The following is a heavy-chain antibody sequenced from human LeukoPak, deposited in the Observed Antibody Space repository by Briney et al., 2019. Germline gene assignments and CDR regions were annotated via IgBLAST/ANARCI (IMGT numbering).Heavy chain of an antibody. CDR2: MRTKANNYAT. CDR1: GFTFSGSA. Sequence: GGSLKLSCAASGFTFSGSAVHWVRQASGKGLEWVGRMRTKANNYATAHAASVKGRFTISRDDSKNTAYLQMNSLKTEDTAVYYCARARIQEYYFDYWGQGTLVTVSS. V-gene: IGHV3-73*01. J-gene: IGHJ4*02. D-gene: IGHD5-18*01. CDR3: ARARIQEYYFDY.